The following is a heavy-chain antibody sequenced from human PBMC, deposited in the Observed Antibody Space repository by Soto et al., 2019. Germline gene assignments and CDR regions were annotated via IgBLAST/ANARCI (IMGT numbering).Heavy chain of an antibody. CDR2: IYYSGST. CDR1: GGSISSYY. V-gene: IGHV4-59*01. CDR3: ASQSGYATDVFDI. D-gene: IGHD5-12*01. Sequence: SETLSLTCTVSGGSISSYYWSWIRQPPGKGLEWIGYIYYSGSTNYNPSLKSRVTISVDTSKNQFSLKLSSVTAADTAVYYCASQSGYATDVFDIWGQGTMVTVSS. J-gene: IGHJ3*02.